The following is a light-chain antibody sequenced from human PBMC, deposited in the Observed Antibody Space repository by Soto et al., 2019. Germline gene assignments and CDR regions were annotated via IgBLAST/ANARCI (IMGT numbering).Light chain of an antibody. CDR1: NXNIGRNP. V-gene: IGLV1-44*01. CDR3: AAWDDRLNGYV. CDR2: SEN. Sequence: QSALTQPPSASGTPGQRVAIYCSGSNXNIGRNPVNWYQHLPGTAPKLLIYSENQRPSGVPDRFSGSKSGTSASLAISGLQSEDEADYYCAAWDDRLNGYVFGTGTKVTVL. J-gene: IGLJ1*01.